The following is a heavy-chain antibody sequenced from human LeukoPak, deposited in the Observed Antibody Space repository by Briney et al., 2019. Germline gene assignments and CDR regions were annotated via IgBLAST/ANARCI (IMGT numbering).Heavy chain of an antibody. CDR2: ISYDGSNK. CDR3: AREFRDEGVDYYGMDV. V-gene: IGHV3-30*03. J-gene: IGHJ6*02. CDR1: GFTFSSYG. D-gene: IGHD2-15*01. Sequence: GGSLRLSCAASGFTFSSYGMHWVRQAPGKGLEWVAVISYDGSNKYYADSVKGRFTISRDNAKNTLYLQMNSLRAEDTAVYYCAREFRDEGVDYYGMDVWGQGTTVTVSS.